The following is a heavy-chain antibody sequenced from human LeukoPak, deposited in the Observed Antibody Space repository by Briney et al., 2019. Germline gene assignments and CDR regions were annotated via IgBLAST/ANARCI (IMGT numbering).Heavy chain of an antibody. D-gene: IGHD6-19*01. CDR2: ISYHGKNR. Sequence: TGGSLRLSCAASGFPFGSYGMHWVRQAPGKGLEWVAVISYHGKNRYYAESMKGRFTISRDDSKNTVDLHMNSLRVDDTAVYFCAKDEEGHWLEYIHDSFAMWGQGTLVIVSS. CDR1: GFPFGSYG. V-gene: IGHV3-30*18. CDR3: AKDEEGHWLEYIHDSFAM. J-gene: IGHJ3*02.